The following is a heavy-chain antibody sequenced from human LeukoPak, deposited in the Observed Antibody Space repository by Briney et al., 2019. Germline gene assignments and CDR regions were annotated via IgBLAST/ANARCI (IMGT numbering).Heavy chain of an antibody. CDR3: ARRSLDTATTYYFDY. CDR2: ISGSGGRT. Sequence: GGSLRLSCAASGFTFSSYDMSWVRQAPGKGLEWVSAISGSGGRTYYADSVKGRFTISRDNSKNTLRLQMNSLRAEDTAVYYCARRSLDTATTYYFDYWGQGTLVTVSS. V-gene: IGHV3-23*01. D-gene: IGHD5-18*01. J-gene: IGHJ4*02. CDR1: GFTFSSYD.